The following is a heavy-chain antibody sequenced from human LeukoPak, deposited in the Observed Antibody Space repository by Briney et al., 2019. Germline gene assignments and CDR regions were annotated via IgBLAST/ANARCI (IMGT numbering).Heavy chain of an antibody. V-gene: IGHV3-23*01. CDR1: GFTFSSYA. Sequence: GGSLRLSCATSGFTFSSYAMSWVRQAPGKGLEWVSAISGSGGSTYYADSVKGRFTISRDNSKNTLYLQMNSLRAEDTAVYYCAKARSGYSYYYYYGMDVWGQGTTVTASS. CDR2: ISGSGGST. J-gene: IGHJ6*02. D-gene: IGHD3-22*01. CDR3: AKARSGYSYYYYYGMDV.